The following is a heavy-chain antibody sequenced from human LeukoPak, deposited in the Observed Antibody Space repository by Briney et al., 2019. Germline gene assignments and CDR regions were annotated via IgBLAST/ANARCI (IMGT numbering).Heavy chain of an antibody. V-gene: IGHV1-18*01. CDR3: ASTAYSSSSGGIYDY. D-gene: IGHD6-6*01. Sequence: ASVKVSCKASGYTFTSYGISWVRQAPGQGLELMGWISAYNGNTNYAQKLQGRVTMTTDTSTSTAYMELRSLRSDDTAVYYCASTAYSSSSGGIYDYWGQGTLVTVSS. J-gene: IGHJ4*02. CDR1: GYTFTSYG. CDR2: ISAYNGNT.